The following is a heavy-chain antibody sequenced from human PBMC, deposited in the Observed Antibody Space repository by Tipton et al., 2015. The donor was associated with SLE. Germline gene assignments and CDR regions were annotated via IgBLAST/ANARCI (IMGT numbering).Heavy chain of an antibody. J-gene: IGHJ5*01. V-gene: IGHV4-59*11. D-gene: IGHD3-22*01. CDR1: GDTINNHY. CDR3: ARGDYPDSSGYYPNWFDS. CDR2: IYDTGIT. Sequence: TLSLTCTVSGDTINNHYWSWIRQPPGKGLEWIGNIYDTGITNYNPSLQSRVTISLDTSKNQFSLKLKSVTATNSAVYYCARGDYPDSSGYYPNWFDSWGQGPLVTFSP.